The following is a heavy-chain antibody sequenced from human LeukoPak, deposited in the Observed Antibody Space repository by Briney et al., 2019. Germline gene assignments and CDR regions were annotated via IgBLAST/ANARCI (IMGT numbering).Heavy chain of an antibody. CDR2: IKPDGSEK. J-gene: IGHJ4*02. CDR3: ARERMYSGSGSTYPYYDY. D-gene: IGHD3-10*01. Sequence: PGGSLRLSCAASGFTFSSYWMSWVRQSPGKGLEWVANIKPDGSEKYFMDSVKSRFTTSRDNAKNALYLEMNSLRAEDTAEYFCARERMYSGSGSTYPYYDYWGQGTLVTVSS. CDR1: GFTFSSYW. V-gene: IGHV3-7*01.